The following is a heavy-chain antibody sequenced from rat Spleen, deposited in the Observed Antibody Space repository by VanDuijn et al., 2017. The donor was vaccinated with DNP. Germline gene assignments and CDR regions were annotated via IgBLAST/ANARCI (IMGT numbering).Heavy chain of an antibody. CDR1: GFSLTTNG. Sequence: QVQLKESGPGLVQPSQTLSLTCTVSGFSLTTNGVSWVRQPPGKGLEWIAAISSGGNTYYNSALKSRLSISRDTSNSQVFLRMNSLQTEDTAIYFCNREREPSNNPYYFDFWGQGVMVTVSS. J-gene: IGHJ2*01. D-gene: IGHD1-10*01. CDR2: ISSGGNT. CDR3: NREREPSNNPYYFDF. V-gene: IGHV2S12*01.